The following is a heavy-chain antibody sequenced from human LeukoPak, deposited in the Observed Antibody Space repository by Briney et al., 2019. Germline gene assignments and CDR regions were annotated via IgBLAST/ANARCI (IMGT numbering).Heavy chain of an antibody. CDR3: ARAAVLRFLEWLSADDAFDI. V-gene: IGHV4-34*01. CDR2: INHSGST. J-gene: IGHJ3*02. Sequence: PSETLSLTCAVSGGSFSGYYWSWIRQPPGKGLEWIGEINHSGSTNYNPSLKSRVTISVDTSKNQFSLKLSSVTAADTAVYYCARAAVLRFLEWLSADDAFDIWGQGTMVTVSS. D-gene: IGHD3-3*01. CDR1: GGSFSGYY.